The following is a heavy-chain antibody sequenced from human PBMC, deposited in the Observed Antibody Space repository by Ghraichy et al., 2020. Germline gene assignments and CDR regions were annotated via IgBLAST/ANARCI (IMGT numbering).Heavy chain of an antibody. D-gene: IGHD3-10*01. CDR2: INTNTGNP. CDR3: ARGKVLLWFGEFFY. Sequence: ASVKVSCKVSGYTFSSYATNWVRQAPGQGLEWMGWINTNTGNPTYAQGFTGRFVFSLDTSVSTAYLQISSLKAEDTAVYYCARGKVLLWFGEFFYWGQGTLVTVSS. J-gene: IGHJ4*02. V-gene: IGHV7-4-1*02. CDR1: GYTFSSYA.